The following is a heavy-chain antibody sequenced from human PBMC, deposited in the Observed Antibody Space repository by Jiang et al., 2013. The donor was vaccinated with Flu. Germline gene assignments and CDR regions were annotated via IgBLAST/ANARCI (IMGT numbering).Heavy chain of an antibody. CDR3: ARDRRACTGDTCYTDFDY. D-gene: IGHD2-8*02. Sequence: QSGSELKKPGASVKLSCKASGYTFTNYAMSWVRQAPGQGLEWMGWINTNTGKPTFAQGFTGRFVFSLDTSVSTAYLQISSLEAEDTAVYYCARDRRACTGDTCYTDFDYWGQGTLVTVSS. J-gene: IGHJ4*02. CDR2: INTNTGKP. CDR1: GYTFTNYA. V-gene: IGHV7-4-1*02.